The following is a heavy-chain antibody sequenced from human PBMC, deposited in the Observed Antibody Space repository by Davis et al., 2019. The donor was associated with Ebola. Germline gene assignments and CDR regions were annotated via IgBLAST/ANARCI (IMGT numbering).Heavy chain of an antibody. CDR1: GFTFSGSA. J-gene: IGHJ5*02. CDR2: IRSKASSYAT. D-gene: IGHD3-10*01. CDR3: TSSLSGVDP. Sequence: PGGSLRLSCAASGFTFSGSAMHWVRQASGKGLEWVGRIRSKASSYATAYAASVKGRFTISRDDSKNTAYLQMNSLKTEDTAVYYCTSSLSGVDPWGQGTLVTVSS. V-gene: IGHV3-73*01.